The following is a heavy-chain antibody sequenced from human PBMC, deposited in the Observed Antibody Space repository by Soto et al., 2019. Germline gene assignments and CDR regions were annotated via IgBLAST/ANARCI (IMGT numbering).Heavy chain of an antibody. D-gene: IGHD6-13*01. V-gene: IGHV3-30*03. CDR2: ISNEGRNT. J-gene: IGHJ5*02. CDR1: GFSFSTYG. Sequence: PGGSLRLSCAASGFSFSTYGMHWVCQAPGKGMERVALISNEGRNTYYAPSGTGRSTISRDNSRNTLYLQMNSLRTEDTGIYYCAAAGGNVSTPFTPWGQGALVTVSS. CDR3: AAAGGNVSTPFTP.